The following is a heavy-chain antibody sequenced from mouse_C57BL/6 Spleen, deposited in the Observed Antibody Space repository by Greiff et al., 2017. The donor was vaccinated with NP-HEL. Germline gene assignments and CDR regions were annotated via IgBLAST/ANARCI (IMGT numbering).Heavy chain of an antibody. CDR1: GYTFTDYY. Sequence: VQLQQSGPELVKPGASVKISCKASGYTFTDYYMNWVKQSHGKSLEWIGDINPNNGGTSYNQKFKGKATLTVDKSSSTAYMELRSLTSEDSAVYYCARRGAGTPWFAYWGQGTLVTVSA. CDR3: ARRGAGTPWFAY. J-gene: IGHJ3*01. CDR2: INPNNGGT. V-gene: IGHV1-26*01. D-gene: IGHD4-1*01.